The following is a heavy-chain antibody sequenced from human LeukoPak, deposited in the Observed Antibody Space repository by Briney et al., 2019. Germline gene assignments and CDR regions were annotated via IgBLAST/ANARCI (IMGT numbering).Heavy chain of an antibody. V-gene: IGHV1-69*13. CDR2: IIPIFGTA. CDR1: GGTFSNYA. J-gene: IGHJ4*02. Sequence: ASVKVSCKASGGTFSNYAINWVRQAPGQGLEWMGGIIPIFGTANYAQKFQGKVTITADESTSTAYMELGSLRSEDTAIYYCARGWDYDSGGRPTAYVYWGQGTLISVSS. D-gene: IGHD3-22*01. CDR3: ARGWDYDSGGRPTAYVY.